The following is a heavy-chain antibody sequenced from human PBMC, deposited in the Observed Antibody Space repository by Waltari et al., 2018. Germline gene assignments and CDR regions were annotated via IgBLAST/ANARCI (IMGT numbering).Heavy chain of an antibody. Sequence: QVQLQESGPGLVKPSETLSLTCAVSGYSISRGYYWGWIRQPPGKGLEWIGSIYHSGSTYYNPSLKSRVTISVDTSKNQFSLKLSSVTAADTAVYYCARGLPMGIGRRAFDYWGQGTLVTVSS. V-gene: IGHV4-38-2*01. J-gene: IGHJ4*02. CDR2: IYHSGST. D-gene: IGHD3-10*01. CDR1: GYSISRGYY. CDR3: ARGLPMGIGRRAFDY.